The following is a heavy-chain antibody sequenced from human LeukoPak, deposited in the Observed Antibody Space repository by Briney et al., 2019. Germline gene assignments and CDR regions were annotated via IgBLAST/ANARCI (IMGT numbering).Heavy chain of an antibody. CDR1: GFTFSNYW. V-gene: IGHV3-74*01. J-gene: IGHJ4*02. CDR3: ARGAGIVGPTTPFDY. CDR2: IDTDETT. Sequence: PGGSLRLSCAASGFTFSNYWMHWVRQTPGKGLVWVSRIDTDETTGFADSVKGRFTISRDNAKNTLYLQMDSLRAEDTAVYYCARGAGIVGPTTPFDYWGQGALVTVSS. D-gene: IGHD1-26*01.